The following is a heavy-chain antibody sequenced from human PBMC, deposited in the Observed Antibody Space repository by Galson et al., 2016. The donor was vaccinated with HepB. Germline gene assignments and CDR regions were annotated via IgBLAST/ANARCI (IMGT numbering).Heavy chain of an antibody. CDR3: ARDPNGDYFGAFDF. CDR2: VTASGSWT. CDR1: GFTFTTYA. Sequence: SLRLSCAASGFTFTTYAMTWVRQTPGKGLEWVSSVTASGSWTYHAESVKDRLTISRDNSKNTLYLQMNSLRAEDTAVYYCARDPNGDYFGAFDFWGQGTMVTVSS. D-gene: IGHD4-17*01. J-gene: IGHJ3*01. V-gene: IGHV3-23*01.